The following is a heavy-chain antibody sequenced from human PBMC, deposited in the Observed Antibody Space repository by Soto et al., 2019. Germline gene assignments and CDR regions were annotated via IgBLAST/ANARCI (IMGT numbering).Heavy chain of an antibody. CDR1: GFTFSTSG. Sequence: QVQMVESGGGVVQPGTSLRLSCATSGFTFSTSGMHWVLQAPGKGLEWVAMISHDGSVTYYTDSVQGRFTISRDTPKNTLYLQMNSLRDEDTAIYYCAKDWGSSGWYNWFDPWGQGTLVTVS. CDR2: ISHDGSVT. V-gene: IGHV3-30*18. J-gene: IGHJ5*02. D-gene: IGHD6-13*01. CDR3: AKDWGSSGWYNWFDP.